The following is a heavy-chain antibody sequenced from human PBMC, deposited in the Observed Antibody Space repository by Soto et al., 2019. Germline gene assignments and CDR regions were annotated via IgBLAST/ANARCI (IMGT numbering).Heavy chain of an antibody. CDR1: GFTFISYA. CDR2: ISGSGGST. D-gene: IGHD3-3*01. J-gene: IGHJ3*01. V-gene: IGHV3-23*01. CDR3: ANYAFWNGPGDIDL. Sequence: GGSLRLSRAASGFTFISYAMSWVPQAPGKGLEWVSAISGSGGSTYYADSVKGRFTISRDNSKNTLYLQMNSLRAEDTAVYYCANYAFWNGPGDIDLWGQGTMVTVSS.